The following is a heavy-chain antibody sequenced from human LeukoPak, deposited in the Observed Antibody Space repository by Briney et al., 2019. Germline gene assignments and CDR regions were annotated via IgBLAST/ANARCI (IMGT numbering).Heavy chain of an antibody. CDR3: ARGPYSYDSSGAFDI. V-gene: IGHV4-4*07. CDR2: ISSSGST. Sequence: PSETLSLTCTVSGGSISSYYWCWIRQPAGKGLEWIGRISSSGSTNYNPSLKSRVTISVDTSKNQFSLKLSSVTAADTAVYFCARGPYSYDSSGAFDIWGQGTMVTVSS. D-gene: IGHD3-22*01. J-gene: IGHJ3*02. CDR1: GGSISSYY.